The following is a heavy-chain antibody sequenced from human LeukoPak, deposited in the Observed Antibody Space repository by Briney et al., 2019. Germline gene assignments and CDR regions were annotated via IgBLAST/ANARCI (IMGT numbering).Heavy chain of an antibody. D-gene: IGHD6-19*01. Sequence: DSVKGRFTISRDNAKNSLYLQLNSRRAEDTAVYYCARDGVYSSGWLLDYWGQGTLVT. CDR3: ARDGVYSSGWLLDY. V-gene: IGHV3-21*01. J-gene: IGHJ4*02.